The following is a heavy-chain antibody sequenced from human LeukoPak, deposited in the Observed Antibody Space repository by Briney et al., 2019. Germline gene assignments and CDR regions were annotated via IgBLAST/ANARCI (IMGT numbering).Heavy chain of an antibody. CDR1: GFTFSNYA. J-gene: IGHJ4*02. V-gene: IGHV3-23*01. CDR2: ISDGAGGRT. Sequence: GGSLRLSCAASGFTFSNYAMNWVRQAPGRGLEWVSAISDGAGGRTYYTDSVKGRFTISRDNSKNTLYLQLNSLRAEDTAVYYCAKEDVDTSFDYWGQGTLVTVSS. D-gene: IGHD5-18*01. CDR3: AKEDVDTSFDY.